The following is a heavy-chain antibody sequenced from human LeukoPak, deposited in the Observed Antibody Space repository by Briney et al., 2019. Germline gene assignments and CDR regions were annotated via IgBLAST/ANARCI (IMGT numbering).Heavy chain of an antibody. CDR2: FYYSGST. Sequence: SETLSLTCTVSGGSVTGGTYYWSWIRKPPGKGLEWIGNFYYSGSTNFNPSLKSRVTISVDTSKNQFYLKLSSVTAADTAVYYCARAGYCSGGSCFRVYYFDSWGQGALVTVSS. CDR3: ARAGYCSGGSCFRVYYFDS. D-gene: IGHD2-15*01. V-gene: IGHV4-61*01. CDR1: GGSVTGGTYY. J-gene: IGHJ4*02.